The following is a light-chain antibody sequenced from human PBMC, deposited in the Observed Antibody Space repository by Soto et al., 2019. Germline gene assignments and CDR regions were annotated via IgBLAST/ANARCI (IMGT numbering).Light chain of an antibody. V-gene: IGLV1-51*01. CDR1: NSNIGNNY. J-gene: IGLJ3*02. CDR2: DNN. CDR3: GTWDTSLSAGV. Sequence: QSVLTQPPSVSATPGQKGTISCSGSNSNIGNNYVSWYQQLPGTAPKLLIYDNNKRPSGIPDRFSGSKSGTSATLGISGLQTGDEADYYCGTWDTSLSAGVFGGGTKVTVL.